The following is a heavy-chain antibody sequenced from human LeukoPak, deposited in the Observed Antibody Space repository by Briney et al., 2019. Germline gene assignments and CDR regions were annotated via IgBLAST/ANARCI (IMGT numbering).Heavy chain of an antibody. CDR2: IGNDL. Sequence: GGSLRLSCAASGFTFNVYAMTWVRQAPGKGLEWVSTIGNDLCYTDSVKGRFTISRDDSKSTLYLQMNSLRAEDTAIYYCTKDMISGNGEYDAFDIWGQGTIVTVSS. V-gene: IGHV3-23*01. CDR1: GFTFNVYA. J-gene: IGHJ3*02. CDR3: TKDMISGNGEYDAFDI. D-gene: IGHD3-22*01.